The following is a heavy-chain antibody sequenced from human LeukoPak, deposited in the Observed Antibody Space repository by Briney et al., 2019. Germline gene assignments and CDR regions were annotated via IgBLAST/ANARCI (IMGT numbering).Heavy chain of an antibody. V-gene: IGHV4-4*07. Sequence: PSETLSLTCTVSGGSISGYYWSWIRQATGKGLEWIGRIYTTGYTNYNPSLKSRVTMSVDTSKNQFSLKLSSVTAADTAVYYCARGGSSSSVWYFDYWGQGTPVPVSS. D-gene: IGHD6-6*01. CDR2: IYTTGYT. J-gene: IGHJ4*02. CDR1: GGSISGYY. CDR3: ARGGSSSSVWYFDY.